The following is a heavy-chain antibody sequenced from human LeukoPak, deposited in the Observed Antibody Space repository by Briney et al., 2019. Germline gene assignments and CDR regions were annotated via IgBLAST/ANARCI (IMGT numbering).Heavy chain of an antibody. CDR1: GGSISSGGYY. V-gene: IGHV4-31*03. J-gene: IGHJ3*02. Sequence: SETLSLTCTVSGGSISSGGYYWSWIRQHPGKGLEWIGYIYYSGSTYYNPSLKSRVTISVDTSKNQFSLKLSSVTAADTAVYYCATYYYDSSGPYLDAFDIWGQGTMVTVSS. CDR3: ATYYYDSSGPYLDAFDI. CDR2: IYYSGST. D-gene: IGHD3-22*01.